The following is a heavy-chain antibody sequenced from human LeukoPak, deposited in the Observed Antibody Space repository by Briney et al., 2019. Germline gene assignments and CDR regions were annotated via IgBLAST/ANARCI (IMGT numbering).Heavy chain of an antibody. V-gene: IGHV3-30*18. CDR2: ISYDGSNK. J-gene: IGHJ4*02. CDR3: AKDSGSGRVRLYDY. Sequence: PGRSLRLSCAVSGFTFSGYGMHWVRQAPGKGLEWVAVISYDGSNKYYADSVKGRFTISRDNSKNTLYLQMNSLRAEDTAVYYCAKDSGSGRVRLYDYWGQGTLVTVSS. D-gene: IGHD3-10*01. CDR1: GFTFSGYG.